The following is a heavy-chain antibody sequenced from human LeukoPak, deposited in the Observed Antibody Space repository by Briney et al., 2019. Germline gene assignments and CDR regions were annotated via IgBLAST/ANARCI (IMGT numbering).Heavy chain of an antibody. V-gene: IGHV4-34*01. CDR3: ARDTPQRPNYGSGSHHN. CDR2: INHSGST. D-gene: IGHD3-10*01. J-gene: IGHJ4*02. Sequence: PSDTQSLTCAVYGRSFSRYYWSWIRQSPGKGLEWIGEINHSGSTKYNPSLKSRVTISVVTYKSQFSPKLSSVTAADQAVYYCARDTPQRPNYGSGSHHNCGQGTIVNIS. CDR1: GRSFSRYY.